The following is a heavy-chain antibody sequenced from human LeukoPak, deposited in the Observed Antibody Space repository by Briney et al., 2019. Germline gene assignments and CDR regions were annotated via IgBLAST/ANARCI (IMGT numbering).Heavy chain of an antibody. Sequence: PGGSLRLSCEASGFTFGSHAMYWVRQAPGKGLEWVAGIFGSGGSPHYADSAKGRFTISRDNPKNTVYLQMNSLRAEDTAVYYCARDRVGGSSSYYYYYYMDVWGKGTTVTVSS. CDR1: GFTFGSHA. CDR2: IFGSGGSP. J-gene: IGHJ6*03. CDR3: ARDRVGGSSSYYYYYYMDV. D-gene: IGHD6-6*01. V-gene: IGHV3-23*01.